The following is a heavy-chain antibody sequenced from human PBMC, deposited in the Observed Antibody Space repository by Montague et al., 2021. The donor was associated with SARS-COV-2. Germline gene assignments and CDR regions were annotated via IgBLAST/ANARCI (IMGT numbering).Heavy chain of an antibody. CDR2: IFLSGAT. J-gene: IGHJ6*02. CDR1: GDSISDYY. D-gene: IGHD3-10*01. Sequence: SETLSLTCTVSGDSISDYYWSWIRQPPGMGLEWIGYIFLSGATNYNPPLKSRVIISLDTSKSQFSLRLSSVTAADTAIYYCARTSRGSRYFYGVDAWGQGTTVTVSS. CDR3: ARTSRGSRYFYGVDA. V-gene: IGHV4-59*01.